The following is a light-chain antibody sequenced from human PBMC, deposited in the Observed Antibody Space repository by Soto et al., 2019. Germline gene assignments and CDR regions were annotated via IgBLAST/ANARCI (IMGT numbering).Light chain of an antibody. V-gene: IGKV3-11*01. Sequence: EIVLTQSPGTLSLSPGERATLSCRASQSVSSYLAWYQQKPGQAPRLLIYDASNRATGIPARFSGSGSGTDFTLTISSLEPEDFAVYYCQQRVNWPPTFGGGTKVDIK. CDR2: DAS. CDR1: QSVSSY. J-gene: IGKJ4*01. CDR3: QQRVNWPPT.